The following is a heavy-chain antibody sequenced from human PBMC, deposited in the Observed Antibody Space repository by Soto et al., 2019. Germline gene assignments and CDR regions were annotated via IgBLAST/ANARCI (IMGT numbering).Heavy chain of an antibody. CDR2: INHSGST. D-gene: IGHD2-15*01. V-gene: IGHV4-34*01. CDR1: GGSFSGYY. J-gene: IGHJ4*02. CDR3: ARVVVVAAKRFDY. Sequence: QVQLQQWGAGLLKPSETLSLTCAVYGGSFSGYYWSWIRQPPGKGLEWIGEINHSGSTNYNPSLKSRGTRSIDTSKNQFSLKLSSVTAADTAVYYCARVVVVAAKRFDYWGQGTLVTVSS.